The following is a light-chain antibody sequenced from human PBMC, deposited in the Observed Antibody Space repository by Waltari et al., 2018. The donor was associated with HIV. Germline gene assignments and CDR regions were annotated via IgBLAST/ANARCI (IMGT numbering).Light chain of an antibody. CDR2: DVS. Sequence: QSALTQPRSVSGSPGQSATISCTVPSSAVGGYNYVSWYHKHPGKAPKLMIYDVSKRPSGVPDRFSGSKSGNTASLTISGLQAEDEADYYCCSYAGSYTYVFGTGTKVTVL. V-gene: IGLV2-11*01. CDR3: CSYAGSYTYV. CDR1: SSAVGGYNY. J-gene: IGLJ1*01.